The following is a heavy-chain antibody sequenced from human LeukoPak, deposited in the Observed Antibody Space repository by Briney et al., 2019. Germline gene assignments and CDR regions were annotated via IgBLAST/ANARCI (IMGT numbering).Heavy chain of an antibody. V-gene: IGHV1-18*01. CDR1: GYSFPNYG. D-gene: IGHD3-3*01. Sequence: ASVKVSCKASGYSFPNYGINWVRQAPGQGLEWMGWISAYNGNTNYAQKLQGRVTMTTDTSTSTAYMELRSLRSDDTAVYYCARGVNDFWSGYYMDVWGKGTTVTVSS. CDR2: ISAYNGNT. CDR3: ARGVNDFWSGYYMDV. J-gene: IGHJ6*04.